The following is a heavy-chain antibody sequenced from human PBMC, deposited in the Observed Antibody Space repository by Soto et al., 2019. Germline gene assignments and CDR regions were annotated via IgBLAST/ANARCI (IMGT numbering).Heavy chain of an antibody. J-gene: IGHJ6*02. CDR1: GGTFSNYA. CDR2: IIPIFGTT. CDR3: ARGRVEQISTLTCAMDV. Sequence: QVQLVQSGAEVKKPGSSVKVSCKASGGTFSNYAISWVRQAPGQGLEWMGGIIPIFGTTNYAQKFQDRVTIFADKSRTTGYMELRSLTSEDSAVYYCARGRVEQISTLTCAMDVWGQGTTVTVSS. V-gene: IGHV1-69*14. D-gene: IGHD4-17*01.